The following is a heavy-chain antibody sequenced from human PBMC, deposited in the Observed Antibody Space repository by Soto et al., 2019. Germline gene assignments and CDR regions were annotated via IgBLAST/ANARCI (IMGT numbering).Heavy chain of an antibody. CDR1: GYGISTSSY. CDR2: INHRGNS. CDR3: TREWGPSYYYDSSGFKPDS. J-gene: IGHJ4*02. V-gene: IGHV4-38-2*02. Sequence: PSETLSLTCVVSGYGISTSSYWGWVRQAPGKGLEWIGAINHRGNSYYNSSLKSRVTMSVDTSRNQFSLSLTSVAAADTAIYYCTREWGPSYYYDSSGFKPDSWGQGTLVTVS. D-gene: IGHD3-22*01.